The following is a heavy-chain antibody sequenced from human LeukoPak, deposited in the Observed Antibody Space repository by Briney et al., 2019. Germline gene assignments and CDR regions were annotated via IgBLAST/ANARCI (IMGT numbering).Heavy chain of an antibody. V-gene: IGHV4-34*01. D-gene: IGHD6-19*01. Sequence: PSETLSLTCAVYGGSFSGYYWSWIRQPPGKGLEWIGEINHSGSTNYNPSLKSRVTISVDTSKNQFPLKLSSVTAADTAVYYCARVKVRAVAGNWDWFDPWGQGTLVTVSS. CDR1: GGSFSGYY. CDR3: ARVKVRAVAGNWDWFDP. J-gene: IGHJ5*02. CDR2: INHSGST.